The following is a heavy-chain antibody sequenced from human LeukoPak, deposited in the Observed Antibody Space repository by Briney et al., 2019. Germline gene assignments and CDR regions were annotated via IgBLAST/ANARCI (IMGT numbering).Heavy chain of an antibody. CDR2: ISAYNGNT. CDR1: GYTFTSYG. CDR3: ARTIIVDRRLDY. J-gene: IGHJ4*02. V-gene: IGHV1-18*01. D-gene: IGHD2-15*01. Sequence: ASVKVSCKASGYTFTSYGISWVRQAPGQGLEWMGWISAYNGNTNYAQKLQGRVTMTADTSTSTAYMELRSLRSDDTAVYYCARTIIVDRRLDYWGQGTLVTVSS.